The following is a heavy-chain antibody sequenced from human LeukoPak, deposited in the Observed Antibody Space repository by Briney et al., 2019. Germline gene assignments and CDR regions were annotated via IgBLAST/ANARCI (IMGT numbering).Heavy chain of an antibody. Sequence: SETLSLTCTVSGGSISSYYWSWIRQPPGKGLEWIGYIHFSGSTSYNPSLKSRVTISVDTSKNHFSLKLSSVTAADTAIYYCARSFYGGNSDYWGQGTLLTVSS. CDR1: GGSISSYY. D-gene: IGHD4-23*01. CDR2: IHFSGST. CDR3: ARSFYGGNSDY. J-gene: IGHJ4*02. V-gene: IGHV4-59*01.